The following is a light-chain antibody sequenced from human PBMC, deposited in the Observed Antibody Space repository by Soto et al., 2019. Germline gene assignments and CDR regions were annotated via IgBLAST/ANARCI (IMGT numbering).Light chain of an antibody. Sequence: QSVLTQPPSASGAPGQRLTISCSGSTSNIGATTVNWYQHLPGTAPKLLVYDNDRRPSGVPDRFSGSKSGTSASLAISGLQSEYEADYYCVAWDDTLNGVVFGGGTKLTVL. CDR1: TSNIGATT. CDR2: DND. J-gene: IGLJ3*02. V-gene: IGLV1-44*01. CDR3: VAWDDTLNGVV.